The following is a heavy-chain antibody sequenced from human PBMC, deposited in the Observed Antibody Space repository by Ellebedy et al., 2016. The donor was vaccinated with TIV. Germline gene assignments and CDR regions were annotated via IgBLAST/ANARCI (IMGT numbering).Heavy chain of an antibody. D-gene: IGHD3-16*01. V-gene: IGHV4-34*01. Sequence: MPSETLSLTCAVSGGPFRGNYLSWVRQPPGKGLEWIGEVSDSGSTNYSPSLKSRVTISFDTSKNQVSLNLTSVTAADTAVYYCASGGDLSYRDYFAMDVWGKGATVVVSS. CDR3: ASGGDLSYRDYFAMDV. CDR2: VSDSGST. CDR1: GGPFRGNY. J-gene: IGHJ6*04.